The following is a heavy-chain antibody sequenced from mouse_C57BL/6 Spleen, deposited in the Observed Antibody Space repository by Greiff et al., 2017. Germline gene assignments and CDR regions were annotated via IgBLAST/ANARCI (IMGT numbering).Heavy chain of an antibody. CDR3: ARSITTDYAMDY. D-gene: IGHD1-1*01. Sequence: QSCKASGYTFTSYWMQWVKQRPGQGLEWIGEIDPSDSYTNYNQKFKGKATLTVDTSSSTAYMQLSSLTSEDSAVYYCARSITTDYAMDYWGQGTSVTVSS. V-gene: IGHV1-50*01. CDR2: IDPSDSYT. CDR1: GYTFTSYW. J-gene: IGHJ4*01.